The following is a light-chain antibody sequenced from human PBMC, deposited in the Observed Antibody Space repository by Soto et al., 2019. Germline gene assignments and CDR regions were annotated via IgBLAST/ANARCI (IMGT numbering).Light chain of an antibody. J-gene: IGKJ1*01. CDR2: TAS. CDR1: QNIDTW. Sequence: DIQMTQSPSTLSASIGDRITISCRASQNIDTWLAWYQQRPGEAPKLLIYTASNLENRVPSRFSGSGSGTAFTLTISSLQPEDFATYYCQQYSDSSRSFGQGTQVE. CDR3: QQYSDSSRS. V-gene: IGKV1-5*03.